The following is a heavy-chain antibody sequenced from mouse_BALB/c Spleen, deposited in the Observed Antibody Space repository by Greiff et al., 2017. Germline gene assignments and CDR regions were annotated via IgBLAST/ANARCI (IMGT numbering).Heavy chain of an antibody. D-gene: IGHD2-12*01. Sequence: VMLVESGPGLVQPSQSLSITCTVSGFSLTSYGVHWVRQSPGKGLEWLGVIWSGGSTDYNAAFISRLSISKDNSKSQVFFKMNSLQANDTAIYYCARNLLRRGAFAYWGQGTLVTVSA. J-gene: IGHJ3*01. CDR2: IWSGGST. CDR1: GFSLTSYG. CDR3: ARNLLRRGAFAY. V-gene: IGHV2-2*02.